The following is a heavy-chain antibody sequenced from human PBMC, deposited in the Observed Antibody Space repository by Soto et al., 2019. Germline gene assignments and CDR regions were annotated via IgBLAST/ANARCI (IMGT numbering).Heavy chain of an antibody. Sequence: EVHLVESGGGLVKPGGSLRLSCAVSGFTFSSCTMNCVRQAPGKGLEWVSSISPSTSHIYYADSVKGRFTISRDNAKNSRFLQMNSLRAEDTAVYYCSSCSGGGCHQNYGMDVWGQGTTVTVSS. J-gene: IGHJ6*01. CDR2: ISPSTSHI. CDR1: GFTFSSCT. CDR3: SSCSGGGCHQNYGMDV. V-gene: IGHV3-21*01. D-gene: IGHD2-15*01.